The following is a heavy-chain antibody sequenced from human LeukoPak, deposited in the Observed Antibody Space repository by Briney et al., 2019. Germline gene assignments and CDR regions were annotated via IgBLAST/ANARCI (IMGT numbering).Heavy chain of an antibody. Sequence: SETLSLTCAVYGGSFSSYYWSWIRQPPGKGLEWIGYIYYSGSTNYNPSLKSRATISVDTSKNQFSLRLSSVTAADTAVYYCARASPTYYFGSGNLDYWGQGTLVTVSS. J-gene: IGHJ4*02. CDR3: ARASPTYYFGSGNLDY. CDR2: IYYSGST. CDR1: GGSFSSYY. D-gene: IGHD3-10*01. V-gene: IGHV4-59*01.